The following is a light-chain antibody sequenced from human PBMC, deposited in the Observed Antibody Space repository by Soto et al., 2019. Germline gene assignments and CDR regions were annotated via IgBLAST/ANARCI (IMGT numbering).Light chain of an antibody. CDR2: EVS. J-gene: IGLJ3*02. CDR1: SSDVGGYNY. CDR3: QSYDSSLSIWV. V-gene: IGLV2-14*01. Sequence: QSVLTQPASVSGSPGQSITISCTGTSSDVGGYNYVSWYQQHPGKAPKLMIYEVSNRPSGVSNRFSGSKSGTSASLAIAGLQAEDEADYYCQSYDSSLSIWVFGGGTKLTVL.